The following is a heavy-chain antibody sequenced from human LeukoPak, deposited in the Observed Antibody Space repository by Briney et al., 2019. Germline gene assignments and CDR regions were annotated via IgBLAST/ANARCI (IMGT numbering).Heavy chain of an antibody. Sequence: PGGSLRLSCAASGFTFSSYSMNWVRQAPGKGLEWVSSISSSSSYIYYADSVKGRFTISRDNAKNSLYLQMNSLRAEDTAVYYCAGDRGGYYQLALDYWGQGTLVTVSS. V-gene: IGHV3-21*01. J-gene: IGHJ4*02. CDR3: AGDRGGYYQLALDY. D-gene: IGHD3-22*01. CDR1: GFTFSSYS. CDR2: ISSSSSYI.